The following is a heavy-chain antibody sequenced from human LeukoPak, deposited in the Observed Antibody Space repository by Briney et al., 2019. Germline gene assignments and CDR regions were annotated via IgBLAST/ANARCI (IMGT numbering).Heavy chain of an antibody. CDR3: ARDSDAAYNWNYSPSGY. CDR2: INPNSGGT. J-gene: IGHJ4*02. D-gene: IGHD1-7*01. Sequence: ASVTVSCKASGYTFTGYYMHWVRQAPGQGLEWMGWINPNSGGTNYAQKFQGRVTMNRDTSISTAYMELSRLRSDDTAVYYCARDSDAAYNWNYSPSGYWGQGTLVTVSS. CDR1: GYTFTGYY. V-gene: IGHV1-2*02.